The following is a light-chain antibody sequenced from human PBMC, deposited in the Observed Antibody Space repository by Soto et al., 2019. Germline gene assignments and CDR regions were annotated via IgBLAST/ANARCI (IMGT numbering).Light chain of an antibody. CDR1: SSNIGSNT. CDR3: AAWDDSLNGYV. J-gene: IGLJ1*01. CDR2: SNN. Sequence: SARTQPPSASGTPGQRVTSSCSGSSSNIGSNTVNWYQQLPGTAPKLLIYSNNQRPSGVPDRFSGSKSGTSASLAISGLQSEDEADYYCAAWDDSLNGYVFGTGTKVTVL. V-gene: IGLV1-44*01.